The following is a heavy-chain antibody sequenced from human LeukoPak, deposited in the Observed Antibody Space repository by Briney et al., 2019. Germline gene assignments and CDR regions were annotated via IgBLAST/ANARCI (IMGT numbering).Heavy chain of an antibody. J-gene: IGHJ4*02. CDR1: GFNFRNYW. V-gene: IGHV3-7*01. CDR3: ATRLG. CDR2: IKEDGSEK. Sequence: PGGSLRLSCATSGFNFRNYWMSWVRQAPGKGLEWVANIKEDGSEKNYVDSVKGRFTISRDNADNSLSLQMTSLRVEDTAVYYCATRLGWGQGTLVIVPS. D-gene: IGHD6-6*01.